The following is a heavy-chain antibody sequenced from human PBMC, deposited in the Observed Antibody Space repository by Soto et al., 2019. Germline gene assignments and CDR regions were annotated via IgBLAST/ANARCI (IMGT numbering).Heavy chain of an antibody. CDR3: TRNSGSYYYFDY. CDR2: IRSKAYGGTT. CDR1: GFTFGDYA. V-gene: IGHV3-49*04. D-gene: IGHD1-26*01. Sequence: GSLRLSCTASGFTFGDYAMSWVRQAPGKGLEWVGFIRSKAYGGTTEYAASVKGRFTISRDDSKSIAYLQMNSLKTEDTAVYYCTRNSGSYYYFDYWGQGTLVTVS. J-gene: IGHJ4*02.